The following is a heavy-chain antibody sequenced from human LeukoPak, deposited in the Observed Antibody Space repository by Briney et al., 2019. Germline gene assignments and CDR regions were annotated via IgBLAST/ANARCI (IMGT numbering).Heavy chain of an antibody. D-gene: IGHD1-26*01. Sequence: GGSLRLSCRASGSGFKFGDYALNWVRQAPGKGLEWIGIIQSTVSGGTREYAVSVEDRFTISRDDSKSIAYLQMNGLKTEDTAVYYCASGIVGVSDLFDYWGQGTLVTVSS. J-gene: IGHJ4*02. CDR3: ASGIVGVSDLFDY. CDR2: IQSTVSGGTR. V-gene: IGHV3-49*04. CDR1: GSGFKFGDYA.